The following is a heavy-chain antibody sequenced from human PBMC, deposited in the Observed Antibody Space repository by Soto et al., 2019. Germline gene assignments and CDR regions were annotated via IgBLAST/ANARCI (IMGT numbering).Heavy chain of an antibody. Sequence: SETLSLTCTVSGGSISSRDSYWGWTRQPPGKGLEWIGSFHYSGSTYYNPSLKSRVTISVYTSKNQLSLRVTSVTAADTAVYYCARGFGRSHFGYWGQGTLVTVSS. CDR1: GGSISSRDSY. CDR2: FHYSGST. J-gene: IGHJ4*02. D-gene: IGHD3-16*01. V-gene: IGHV4-39*01. CDR3: ARGFGRSHFGY.